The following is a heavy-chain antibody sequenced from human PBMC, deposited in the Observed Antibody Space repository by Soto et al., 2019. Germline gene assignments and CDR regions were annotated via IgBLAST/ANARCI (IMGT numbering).Heavy chain of an antibody. V-gene: IGHV4-4*07. D-gene: IGHD6-13*01. CDR1: GGSISSYY. CDR3: ARDRTAAGPSNWFDP. CDR2: IYPSGST. Sequence: SETLSLTCTVSGGSISSYYWSWIRQSAGKGLEWIGRIYPSGSTNYKPSLKGRVTMSVDTSKNQFSLKLSSVTAADTAVYYCARDRTAAGPSNWFDPGGQGTLVTVS. J-gene: IGHJ5*02.